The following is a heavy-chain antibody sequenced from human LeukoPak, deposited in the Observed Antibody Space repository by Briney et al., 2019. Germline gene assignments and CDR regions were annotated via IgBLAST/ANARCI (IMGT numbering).Heavy chain of an antibody. Sequence: GASVKVSCKASGYTFTGYYMHWVRQAPGQGLEWMGWINPNSGGTNYAQKFQGRVTMTRDTSISTAYMELSRLRSDDTAVYYCARTLRRQQLGNWFDPWGQGTLVTVSS. CDR3: ARTLRRQQLGNWFDP. CDR2: INPNSGGT. D-gene: IGHD6-13*01. V-gene: IGHV1-2*02. J-gene: IGHJ5*02. CDR1: GYTFTGYY.